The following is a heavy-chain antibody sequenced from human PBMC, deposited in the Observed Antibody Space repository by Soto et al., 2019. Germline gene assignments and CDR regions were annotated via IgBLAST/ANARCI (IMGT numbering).Heavy chain of an antibody. CDR1: GYSISSGYY. CDR3: ARYTYYAIADDYGMDV. V-gene: IGHV4-38-2*01. J-gene: IGHJ6*02. CDR2: IYHSGST. Sequence: SETLSLTCAVSGYSISSGYYWCWIRQPPGKGVEWIGSIYHSGSTYYNPSLKSRVTIPVDTSKNKFSLQLSSVTAADTAVYYCARYTYYAIADDYGMDVWGQGTTVTVSS. D-gene: IGHD3-9*01.